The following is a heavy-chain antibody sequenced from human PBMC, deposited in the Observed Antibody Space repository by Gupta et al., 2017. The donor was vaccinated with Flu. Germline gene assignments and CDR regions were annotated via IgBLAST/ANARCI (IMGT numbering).Heavy chain of an antibody. V-gene: IGHV3-23*01. CDR2: IGGSGGPT. CDR3: AKERLHNNWLDP. CDR1: GFSFRSFA. J-gene: IGHJ5*02. Sequence: EEQVLESGGGLVQPGGSLRLSCAASGFSFRSFAMSWGRQAPGKGLEWVQTIGGSGGPTVYAASVKGRFAISRDNSKNTLALQMNRLRVEDKAVYYWAKERLHNNWLDPWVQLTLVTVSS. D-gene: IGHD6-25*01.